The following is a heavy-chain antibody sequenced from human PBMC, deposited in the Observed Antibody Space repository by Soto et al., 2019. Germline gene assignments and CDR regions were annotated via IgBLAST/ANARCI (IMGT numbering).Heavy chain of an antibody. J-gene: IGHJ4*02. Sequence: SRKGAGYTFSIYYMHWGRQATGQGLEWMGIINPSGGSTSYAQKFQGRVTMTRDTSTSTVYMELSSLRSEDTAVYYCARAFTTRGPGDWGQGTLVTVSS. V-gene: IGHV1-46*01. D-gene: IGHD1-1*01. CDR1: GYTFSIYY. CDR3: ARAFTTRGPGD. CDR2: INPSGGST.